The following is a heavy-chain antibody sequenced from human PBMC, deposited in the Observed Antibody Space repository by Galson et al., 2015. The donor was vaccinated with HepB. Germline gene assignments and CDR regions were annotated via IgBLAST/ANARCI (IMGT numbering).Heavy chain of an antibody. V-gene: IGHV1-18*01. CDR2: ISAYNGNT. CDR1: GYTFTSYG. J-gene: IGHJ3*02. CDR3: ARLGDSSGFQEGDAFDI. D-gene: IGHD3-22*01. Sequence: SVKVSCKASGYTFTSYGISWVRQAPGQGLEWMGWISAYNGNTNYAQKLQGRVTMTTDTSTSTAYMELRSLRSDDTAVYYCARLGDSSGFQEGDAFDIWGQGTMVTVSS.